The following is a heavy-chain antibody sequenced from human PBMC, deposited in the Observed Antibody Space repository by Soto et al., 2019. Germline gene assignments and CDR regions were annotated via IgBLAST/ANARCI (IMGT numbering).Heavy chain of an antibody. CDR3: ARGVTIFGVVMFGD. V-gene: IGHV1-3*01. D-gene: IGHD3-3*01. Sequence: ASVKVSCKASGYTFTSYAMHWVRQAPGQRLEWMGWINAGNGNTKYSQKFQGRVTITRDTSASTAYMELSSLRSEDTAVYYCARGVTIFGVVMFGDWGQGTLVTVAS. J-gene: IGHJ4*02. CDR2: INAGNGNT. CDR1: GYTFTSYA.